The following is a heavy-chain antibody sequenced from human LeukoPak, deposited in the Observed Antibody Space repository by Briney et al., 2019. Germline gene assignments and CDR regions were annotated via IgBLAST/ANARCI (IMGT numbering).Heavy chain of an antibody. J-gene: IGHJ4*02. V-gene: IGHV3-23*01. Sequence: GGSLRLSCAASGFTFSSYAMSWVRQAPGKGLEWVSAISGSGGSTYYADYVKGRFTISRDNSKNTLYLQMNSLRAEDTAVYYCAKDYEQQLETPRDYWGQGTLVTVSS. D-gene: IGHD6-13*01. CDR1: GFTFSSYA. CDR2: ISGSGGST. CDR3: AKDYEQQLETPRDY.